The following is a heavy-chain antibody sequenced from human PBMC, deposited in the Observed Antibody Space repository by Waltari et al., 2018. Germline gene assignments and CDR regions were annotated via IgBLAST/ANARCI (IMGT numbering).Heavy chain of an antibody. D-gene: IGHD3-22*01. Sequence: QVQLVQSGAEVKKPGASVKVSCKASGYTFTSYAMHWVRQAPGQRLEWMGWINAGNGNTKYSQKFQGRVTITRDTSAGTAYMELSSLRSEDTAVYYCARDTDYYDSSGYIDYWGQGTLVTVSS. J-gene: IGHJ4*02. CDR3: ARDTDYYDSSGYIDY. CDR2: INAGNGNT. V-gene: IGHV1-3*01. CDR1: GYTFTSYA.